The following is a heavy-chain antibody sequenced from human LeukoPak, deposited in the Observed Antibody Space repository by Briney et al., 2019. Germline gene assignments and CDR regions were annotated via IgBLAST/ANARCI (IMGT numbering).Heavy chain of an antibody. Sequence: GGSLRLSCAGSGFTFSSYAMSWVRQAPGKGLEWVSAISGSGDITYYTDSVKGRFTISRDNSKNTLYLQMNSLRAEDTAVYYCASGSGTYGFHLWGQGTLVTVSS. CDR2: ISGSGDIT. D-gene: IGHD3-10*01. V-gene: IGHV3-23*01. CDR1: GFTFSSYA. J-gene: IGHJ5*02. CDR3: ASGSGTYGFHL.